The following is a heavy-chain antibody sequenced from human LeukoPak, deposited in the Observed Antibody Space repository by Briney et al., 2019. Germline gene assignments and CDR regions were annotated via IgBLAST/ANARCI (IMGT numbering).Heavy chain of an antibody. D-gene: IGHD4-23*01. CDR3: AKDYYGGNSGGDY. CDR2: IRYDGSNK. V-gene: IGHV3-30*02. CDR1: GFTFSSYG. J-gene: IGHJ4*02. Sequence: GGSLRLSCAASGFTFSSYGMHWVRQAPAKGLEWVAFIRYDGSNKYYADSVKGRFTISRDNSKNTLYLQMNSLRAEDTAVYYCAKDYYGGNSGGDYWGQGTLVAVSS.